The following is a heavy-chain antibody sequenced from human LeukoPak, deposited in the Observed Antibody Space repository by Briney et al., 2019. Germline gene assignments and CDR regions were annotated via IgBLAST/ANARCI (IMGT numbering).Heavy chain of an antibody. D-gene: IGHD6-19*01. V-gene: IGHV3-23*01. CDR1: GFTFSSYG. Sequence: GGSLRLSCAASGFTFSSYGMSWVRQAPGKGLGWVSAISGSGGSTYYADSVKGRFTISRDNSKNTLYLQMNSLRAEDTAVYYCARGAGIYYTTGWTGWFDPWGQGTLVTVTS. CDR3: ARGAGIYYTTGWTGWFDP. J-gene: IGHJ5*02. CDR2: ISGSGGST.